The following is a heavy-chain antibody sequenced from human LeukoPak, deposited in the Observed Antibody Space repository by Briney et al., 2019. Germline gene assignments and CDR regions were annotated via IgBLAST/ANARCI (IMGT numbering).Heavy chain of an antibody. CDR2: IYYSGST. Sequence: NPSETLSLTCTVSGGSISSYYWSWIRQPPGKGLEWIGYIYYSGSTNYNPSLKSRVTISVDTSKNQFSLKLSSVTAADTAVYYCARTPYYDFSSWFDPWGQGTLVTVSS. CDR3: ARTPYYDFSSWFDP. J-gene: IGHJ5*02. V-gene: IGHV4-59*01. CDR1: GGSISSYY. D-gene: IGHD3-3*01.